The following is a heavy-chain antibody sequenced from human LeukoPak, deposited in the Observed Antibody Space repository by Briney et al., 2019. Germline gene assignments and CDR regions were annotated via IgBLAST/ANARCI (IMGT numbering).Heavy chain of an antibody. Sequence: SETLSLTCAVYCGSFSCYYLSWIRQPPPKGLEWIGEINHSGSTNYNPSLKSRVTISVDTSKNQFSLKLSSVTAADTAVYYCARSYAHDYWGQGTLVTVSS. CDR1: CGSFSCYY. CDR2: INHSGST. V-gene: IGHV4-34*01. D-gene: IGHD2-2*01. J-gene: IGHJ4*02. CDR3: ARSYAHDY.